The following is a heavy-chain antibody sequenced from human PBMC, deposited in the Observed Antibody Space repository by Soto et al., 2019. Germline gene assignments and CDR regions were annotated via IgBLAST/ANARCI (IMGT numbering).Heavy chain of an antibody. CDR2: VSGSGLGT. J-gene: IGHJ4*02. CDR1: GFTFSDFA. CDR3: TRDFPWFGAQPFDS. V-gene: IGHV3-23*01. D-gene: IGHD3-10*01. Sequence: GGSLRLSCAASGFTFSDFAMNWVRQAPGEGLEWVATVSGSGLGTWYANFVEGRFSIFRDNSKNTLYLQLDSLRVDDTATYYCTRDFPWFGAQPFDSWGQGTLVTVSS.